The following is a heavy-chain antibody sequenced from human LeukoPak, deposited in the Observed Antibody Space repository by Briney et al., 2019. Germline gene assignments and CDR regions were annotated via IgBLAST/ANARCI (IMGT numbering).Heavy chain of an antibody. CDR2: ISGSGGST. V-gene: IGHV3-23*01. CDR3: AKTRAYSYGSVHYGMDV. Sequence: GGSLRLSCAASGFTFSSYAMSWVRQAPGKGLEWVSAISGSGGSTYYADSVKGRFTISRDNSKNTLYLQMNSLRAEDTAVYYCAKTRAYSYGSVHYGMDVWGQGTTVTVSS. J-gene: IGHJ6*02. CDR1: GFTFSSYA. D-gene: IGHD5-18*01.